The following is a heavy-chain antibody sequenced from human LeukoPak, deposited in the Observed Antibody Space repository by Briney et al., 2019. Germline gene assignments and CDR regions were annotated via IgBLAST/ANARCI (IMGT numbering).Heavy chain of an antibody. V-gene: IGHV3-30*09. J-gene: IGHJ5*02. CDR3: ARIRDQNRLLWGSFDA. CDR2: ISFDEGDK. Sequence: PGRSLRLSCAASGFTFSEYAMHWVRQAPGKGLEWVAVISFDEGDKFYADSVKGRVAISRDNSRNTVYLQMNRLTPEDTSLYYCARIRDQNRLLWGSFDAWGQGSLVTVSS. CDR1: GFTFSEYA. D-gene: IGHD2/OR15-2a*01.